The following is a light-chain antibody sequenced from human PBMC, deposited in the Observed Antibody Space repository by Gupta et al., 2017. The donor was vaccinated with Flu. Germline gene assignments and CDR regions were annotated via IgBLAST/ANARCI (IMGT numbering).Light chain of an antibody. Sequence: ESDTRACRANQSVSRNFASYQQKPGQAPRLLIYGASTRATGIPARCSGSGCGTEVTLTISSRQSEDFAVDYCQQDNNWPPWTFGQGTKVEIK. CDR1: QSVSRN. J-gene: IGKJ1*01. CDR3: QQDNNWPPWT. V-gene: IGKV3-15*01. CDR2: GAS.